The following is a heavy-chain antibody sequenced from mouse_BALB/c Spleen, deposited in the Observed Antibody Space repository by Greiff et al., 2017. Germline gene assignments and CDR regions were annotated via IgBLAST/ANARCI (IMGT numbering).Heavy chain of an antibody. CDR1: GYSITSGYY. V-gene: IGHV3-6*02. D-gene: IGHD2-10*02. Sequence: DVKLVESGPGLVKPSQSLSLTCSVTGYSITSGYYWNWIRQFPGNKLEWMGYISYDGSNNYNPSLKNRISITRDTSKNQFFLKLNSVTTEDTATYYCARDRYGNYDVWGAGTTVTVSS. J-gene: IGHJ1*01. CDR3: ARDRYGNYDV. CDR2: ISYDGSN.